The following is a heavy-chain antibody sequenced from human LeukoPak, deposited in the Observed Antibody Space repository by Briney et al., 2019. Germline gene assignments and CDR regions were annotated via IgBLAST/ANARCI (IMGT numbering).Heavy chain of an antibody. CDR3: ARARLRIVVVPAAMDY. CDR1: GFTFSSYA. V-gene: IGHV3-30*04. J-gene: IGHJ4*02. Sequence: GGSLRLSCAASGFTFSSYAMHWVRQAPGKGLEWVAVISYDGSNKYYADSVKGRFTISRDNSKNTLYLQMNSLRAEDTAVYYCARARLRIVVVPAAMDYWGQGTLVTVSS. CDR2: ISYDGSNK. D-gene: IGHD2-2*01.